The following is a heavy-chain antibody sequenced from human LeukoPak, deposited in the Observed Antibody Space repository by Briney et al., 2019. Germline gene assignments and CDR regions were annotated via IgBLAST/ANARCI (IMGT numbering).Heavy chain of an antibody. V-gene: IGHV3-23*01. Sequence: PGGSLRLSCAVSGFTFSSYAMNWARQAPGKGLEWVSGISGSGAGAYCADSVKGRFTISRDNSKNTLYLQMNSLRAEDTAVYYCAKMVREFYTISYYFDYWGQGTLVTVSS. CDR1: GFTFSSYA. D-gene: IGHD2-8*01. CDR3: AKMVREFYTISYYFDY. CDR2: ISGSGAGA. J-gene: IGHJ4*02.